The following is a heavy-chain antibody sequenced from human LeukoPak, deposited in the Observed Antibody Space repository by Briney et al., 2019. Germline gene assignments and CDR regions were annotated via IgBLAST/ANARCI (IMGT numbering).Heavy chain of an antibody. Sequence: GGSLRLSCAASGFIFSFYCMHWVRQAPGKGPMWVSRICPDGTGISYADAVKARFTTSRDNAKNTVYLQMNSLRDEDTAVYYCAREFTAWGQGTLVTVSS. CDR3: AREFTA. D-gene: IGHD2-8*02. J-gene: IGHJ5*02. V-gene: IGHV3-74*01. CDR1: GFIFSFYC. CDR2: ICPDGTGI.